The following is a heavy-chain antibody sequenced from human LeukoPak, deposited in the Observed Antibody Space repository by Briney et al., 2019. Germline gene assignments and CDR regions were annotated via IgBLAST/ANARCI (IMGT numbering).Heavy chain of an antibody. CDR2: IYTSGST. J-gene: IGHJ5*02. CDR1: GGSISSYY. D-gene: IGHD6-6*01. V-gene: IGHV4-4*07. Sequence: SETLSLTCTVSGGSISSYYWSWIRQPAGKGLEWIGRIYTSGSTNYNPSLKSRVTMSVDTSKNQFSLKLSSVTAADTAVYYCSRDGLEYSFQDPWGQGTLVTVSS. CDR3: SRDGLEYSFQDP.